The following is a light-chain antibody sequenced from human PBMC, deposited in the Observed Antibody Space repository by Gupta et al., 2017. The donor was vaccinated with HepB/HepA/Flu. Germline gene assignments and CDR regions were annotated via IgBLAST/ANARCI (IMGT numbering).Light chain of an antibody. CDR3: VGWDDSLSGYV. CDR1: SSNIGNDN. V-gene: IGLV1-47*02. Sequence: QPVLTQPPSASVTPGQRVTISCSGSSSNIGNDNAYWYQQLPGTAPKLLSYNDNQRPSGVPDRFSGSKSGTTASLAISGLRSEDEADYYCVGWDDSLSGYVFGAGTKVTVL. CDR2: NDN. J-gene: IGLJ1*01.